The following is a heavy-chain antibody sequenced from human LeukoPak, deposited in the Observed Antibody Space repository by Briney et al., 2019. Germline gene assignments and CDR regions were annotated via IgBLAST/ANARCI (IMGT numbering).Heavy chain of an antibody. D-gene: IGHD5-12*01. V-gene: IGHV4-4*07. CDR2: IYTSGST. J-gene: IGHJ6*03. Sequence: SETLSLTCTVSGGSISSYYWSWIRQPAGKGLEWIGRIYTSGSTTYNASLKSRVTMSVDTSKNQFHLKLSSVTAADTAVYYCARVYHKGGYEYYMDVWGKGTTVTVSS. CDR3: ARVYHKGGYEYYMDV. CDR1: GGSISSYY.